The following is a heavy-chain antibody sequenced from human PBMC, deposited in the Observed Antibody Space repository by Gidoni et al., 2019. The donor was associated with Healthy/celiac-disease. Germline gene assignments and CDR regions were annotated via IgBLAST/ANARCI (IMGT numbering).Heavy chain of an antibody. Sequence: QVQLQQWGAGLLKPSETLSLTCAVYGGSFSGYDWSWIRQPPGKGLEWIGEINHSGSTNYNPSLKSRVTISVDTSKNQFSLKLSSVTAADTAVYYCARSRAVRGVTYYYYYGMDVWGQGTTVTVSS. CDR3: ARSRAVRGVTYYYYYGMDV. CDR1: GGSFSGYD. D-gene: IGHD3-10*01. CDR2: INHSGST. J-gene: IGHJ6*02. V-gene: IGHV4-34*01.